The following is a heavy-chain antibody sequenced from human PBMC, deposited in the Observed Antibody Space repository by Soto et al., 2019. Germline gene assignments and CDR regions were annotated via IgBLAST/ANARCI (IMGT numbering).Heavy chain of an antibody. D-gene: IGHD2-15*01. CDR1: GGTFSSYA. CDR3: ARVGYCSGGSCYDY. J-gene: IGHJ4*02. V-gene: IGHV1-69*06. CDR2: IIPIFGTA. Sequence: ASVKVSCKASGGTFSSYAISCVRQAPGQGLEWMGGIIPIFGTANYAQKFQGRVTITADKSTSTAYMELSSLRSEDTAVYYCARVGYCSGGSCYDYWGQGTLVTVSS.